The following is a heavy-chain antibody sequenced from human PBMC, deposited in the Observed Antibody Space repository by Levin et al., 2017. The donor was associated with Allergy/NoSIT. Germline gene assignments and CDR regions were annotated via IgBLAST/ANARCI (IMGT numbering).Heavy chain of an antibody. V-gene: IGHV3-11*01. D-gene: IGHD2-15*01. CDR2: ISSSGSTI. J-gene: IGHJ6*03. CDR1: GFTFSDYY. CDR3: ARDLSSRIRYYYYYMDV. Sequence: SCAASGFTFSDYYMSWIRQAPGKGLEWVSYISSSGSTIYYAYSVKGRFTISRDNAKNTLYLQMNSLRAEDTAVYYCARDLSSRIRYYYYYMDVWGKGTTVTVSS.